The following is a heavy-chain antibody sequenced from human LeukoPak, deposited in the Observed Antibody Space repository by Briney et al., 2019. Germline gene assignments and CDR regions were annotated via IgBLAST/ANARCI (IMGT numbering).Heavy chain of an antibody. CDR3: ARDHPHGGNSGGGWFDP. V-gene: IGHV4-61*01. CDR2: IYYSGST. Sequence: PSETLSLTCTVSGGSISSSSYYWSWIRQPPGKGLEWIGYIYYSGSTNYNPSLKSRVTISVDTSKNQFSLKLSSVTAADTAVYYCARDHPHGGNSGGGWFDPWGQGTLVTVSS. CDR1: GGSISSSSYY. D-gene: IGHD4-23*01. J-gene: IGHJ5*02.